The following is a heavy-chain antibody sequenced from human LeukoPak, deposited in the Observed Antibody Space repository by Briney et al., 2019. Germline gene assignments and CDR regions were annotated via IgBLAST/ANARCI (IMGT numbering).Heavy chain of an antibody. CDR1: GFTFSSYA. D-gene: IGHD3-22*01. J-gene: IGHJ4*02. V-gene: IGHV3-30-3*01. CDR3: ARDRLTTSGYYYGGEGFDY. Sequence: GGSLRLSCAASGFTFSSYAMPWVRQAPGKGLGWVAVISYDGSNKYYADSVKGRFTISRDNSKNTLYLQMNSLRAEDTAVYYCARDRLTTSGYYYGGEGFDYWGQGTLVTVSS. CDR2: ISYDGSNK.